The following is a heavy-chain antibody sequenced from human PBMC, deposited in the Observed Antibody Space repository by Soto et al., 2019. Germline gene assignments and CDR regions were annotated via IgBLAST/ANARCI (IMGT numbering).Heavy chain of an antibody. V-gene: IGHV5-10-1*01. Sequence: PGESLKISCKASGYGFTSYWITWVRQKPGKGLEWMGRIDPSDSQTYYSPSFRGHVTISATKSITTVFLQWSSLRASDTAMYYCARQIYDSDTGPNFQYYFDSWGQGTPVTVSS. CDR2: IDPSDSQT. CDR1: GYGFTSYW. D-gene: IGHD3-22*01. J-gene: IGHJ4*02. CDR3: ARQIYDSDTGPNFQYYFDS.